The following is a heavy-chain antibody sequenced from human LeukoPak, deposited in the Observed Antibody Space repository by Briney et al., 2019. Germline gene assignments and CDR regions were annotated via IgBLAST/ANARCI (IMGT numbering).Heavy chain of an antibody. CDR3: AKDWKMFAGRMYFFDY. CDR2: VSGSGTST. V-gene: IGHV3-23*01. Sequence: GGSLTLPCVASGFTFSTYAMSWVRQAPGKGLEWISGVSGSGTSTYYTDSVKGRFTISRDNSKNTLSLQMNSLRAEDTAVCYCAKDWKMFAGRMYFFDYWGQGALVTVSS. D-gene: IGHD3-10*02. CDR1: GFTFSTYA. J-gene: IGHJ4*02.